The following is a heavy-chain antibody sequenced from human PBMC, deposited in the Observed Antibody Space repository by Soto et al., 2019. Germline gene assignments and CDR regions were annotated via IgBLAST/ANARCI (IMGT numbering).Heavy chain of an antibody. CDR2: ISGDDNGA. D-gene: IGHD6-19*01. CDR1: GFTFNNKA. V-gene: IGHV3-23*01. Sequence: EVQLLESGGGLVQPGGSLRLSCATSGFTFNNKAMNWVRQAPGKGLELFAVISGDDNGAYYAESVKGRFTISRDNSKNTVTMEMNNLRAEDTAVYYCAKGRAGHTSGADYWGQGTLGTISS. CDR3: AKGRAGHTSGADY. J-gene: IGHJ4*02.